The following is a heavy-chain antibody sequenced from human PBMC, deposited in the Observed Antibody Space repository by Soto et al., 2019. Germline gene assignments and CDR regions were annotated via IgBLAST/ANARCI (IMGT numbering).Heavy chain of an antibody. CDR1: GGSISSSSYY. J-gene: IGHJ4*02. CDR3: ARSTVTLHYFDY. CDR2: IYYSGST. D-gene: IGHD4-17*01. V-gene: IGHV4-39*01. Sequence: SETLSLTCTVSGGSISSSSYYWGWIRQPPGKGLEWIGSIYYSGSTYYNPSLKSRVTISVDTSKNQFSLKLSSVTAADTAVYYCARSTVTLHYFDYWGQGTLVTVS.